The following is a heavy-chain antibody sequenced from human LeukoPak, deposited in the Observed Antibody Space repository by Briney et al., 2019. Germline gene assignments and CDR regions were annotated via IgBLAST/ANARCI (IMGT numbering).Heavy chain of an antibody. CDR3: AKRRADYYGSGRGLNYFDY. CDR1: GFTFTSYA. J-gene: IGHJ4*02. CDR2: ISGNGGST. D-gene: IGHD3-10*01. V-gene: IGHV3-23*01. Sequence: GGSLRLSCAASGFTFTSYAMSWVRQAPGKGLEWVSAISGNGGSTYYADSVKGRFTISRDNSKNTLYLQMNSLRAEDTAIYYCAKRRADYYGSGRGLNYFDYWGQGTLVTVSS.